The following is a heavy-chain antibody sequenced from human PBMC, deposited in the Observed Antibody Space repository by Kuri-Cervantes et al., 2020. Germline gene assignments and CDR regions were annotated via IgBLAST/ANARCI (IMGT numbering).Heavy chain of an antibody. CDR2: ISYDGSNK. CDR1: GFTFSSYA. CDR3: AKDLSTSWPLMYYYYGMDV. J-gene: IGHJ6*02. V-gene: IGHV3-30*04. D-gene: IGHD2-2*01. Sequence: LSLTCAASGFTFSSYAMHWVRQAPGKGLEWVAVISYDGSNKYYADSVKGRFTISRDNSKNTLYLQMNSLRAEDTAVYYCAKDLSTSWPLMYYYYGMDVWGQGTTVTVSS.